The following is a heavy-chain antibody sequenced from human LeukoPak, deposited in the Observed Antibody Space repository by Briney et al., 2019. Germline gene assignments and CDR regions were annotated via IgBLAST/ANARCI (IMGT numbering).Heavy chain of an antibody. CDR3: ASETHSSGWTPDYYYYYMDV. Sequence: SETLSLTCTVSGGSISSSSYYWGWIRQPPGKGLEWIGSIYCSGSTYYNPSLKSRVTISVDTSKNQFSLKLSSVTAADTAVYYCASETHSSGWTPDYYYYYMDVWGKGTTVTVSS. J-gene: IGHJ6*03. D-gene: IGHD6-19*01. CDR2: IYCSGST. CDR1: GGSISSSSYY. V-gene: IGHV4-39*01.